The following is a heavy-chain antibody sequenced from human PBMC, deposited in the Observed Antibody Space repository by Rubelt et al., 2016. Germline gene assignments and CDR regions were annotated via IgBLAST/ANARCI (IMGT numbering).Heavy chain of an antibody. J-gene: IGHJ4*02. CDR2: IYYSGST. D-gene: IGHD3-22*01. V-gene: IGHV4-39*07. CDR3: ARVLGYYDSSGYYSSGIDY. CDR1: GGSISSSSYY. Sequence: QLQLQESGPGLVKPSETLSLTCTVSGGSISSSSYYWGWIRQPPGKGLEWIGSIYYSGSTYYNPSLKSRVPISVDTSKNQFSLELSAVTAADTAVYYCARVLGYYDSSGYYSSGIDYWGQGTLVTVSS.